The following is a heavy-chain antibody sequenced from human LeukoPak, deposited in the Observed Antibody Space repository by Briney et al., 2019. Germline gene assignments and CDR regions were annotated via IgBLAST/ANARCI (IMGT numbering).Heavy chain of an antibody. Sequence: SETLSLTCTVSGGSISSGSYYWSWIRQPAGKGLEWIGRIYTSGSTNYNPSLKSRVTISVDTSKNQFSLKLSSVTAADTAVYYCARDATHGYSSSWHYYYYMDVWGKGTTVTISS. CDR2: IYTSGST. CDR1: GGSISSGSYY. D-gene: IGHD6-13*01. V-gene: IGHV4-61*02. J-gene: IGHJ6*03. CDR3: ARDATHGYSSSWHYYYYMDV.